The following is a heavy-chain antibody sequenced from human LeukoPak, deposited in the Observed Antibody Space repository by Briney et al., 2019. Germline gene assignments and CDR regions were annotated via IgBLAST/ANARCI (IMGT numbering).Heavy chain of an antibody. D-gene: IGHD3-3*01. Sequence: ASVKVSCKASGYTFTSYGISWVRQAPGQGLEWMGWISAYNGNKNYAQKLQGRVTMTTDTSTSTAYMELRSLRSDDTAVYYCAREEGTIFGVSSIDYWGQGTLVTVSS. J-gene: IGHJ4*02. CDR3: AREEGTIFGVSSIDY. V-gene: IGHV1-18*01. CDR1: GYTFTSYG. CDR2: ISAYNGNK.